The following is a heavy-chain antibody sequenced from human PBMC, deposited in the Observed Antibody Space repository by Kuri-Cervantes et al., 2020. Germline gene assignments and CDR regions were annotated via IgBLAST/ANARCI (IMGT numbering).Heavy chain of an antibody. V-gene: IGHV1-69*05. J-gene: IGHJ4*02. CDR2: IIPIFGTA. CDR3: ARAPGNRCSGGSCYCHY. D-gene: IGHD2-15*01. CDR1: GGTFSSYA. Sequence: SVKVSCKASGGTFSSYAISWVRQAPGQGLEWMGGIIPIFGTANYAQKFQGRVTMTRDTSTSTVYMELSSLRSEDTAVYYCARAPGNRCSGGSCYCHYWAQGTLVTVSS.